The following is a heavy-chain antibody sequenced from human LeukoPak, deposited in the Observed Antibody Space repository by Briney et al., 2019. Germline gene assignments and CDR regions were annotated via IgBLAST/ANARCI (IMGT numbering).Heavy chain of an antibody. D-gene: IGHD6-6*01. V-gene: IGHV4-34*01. Sequence: SETLSLTCAVYGGSFSGYYWSWIRQPPGKGLEWIGEINHSGSTNYNPSLKSRVTISVDTSKNQFSLKLSSVTAADTAGYYCARAGGSSESYYFDYWGQGTLVTVSS. CDR3: ARAGGSSESYYFDY. J-gene: IGHJ4*02. CDR2: INHSGST. CDR1: GGSFSGYY.